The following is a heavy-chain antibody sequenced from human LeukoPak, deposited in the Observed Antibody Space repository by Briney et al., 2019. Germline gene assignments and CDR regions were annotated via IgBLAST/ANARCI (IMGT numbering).Heavy chain of an antibody. J-gene: IGHJ4*02. CDR2: INHWGST. CDR3: ARRGGGSYPFYFDS. CDR1: GGSFNGPY. V-gene: IGHV4-34*01. Sequence: SETLSLTSADHGGSFNGPYWTWIREAPGTGLECIGEINHWGSTNYNPSLKSRVTISIHSSKNQFSLMLNSVTAADTAIYYCARRGGGSYPFYFDSWGQGTLVTVSS. D-gene: IGHD1-26*01.